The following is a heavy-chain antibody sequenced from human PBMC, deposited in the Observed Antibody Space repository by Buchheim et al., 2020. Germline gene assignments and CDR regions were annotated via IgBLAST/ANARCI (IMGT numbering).Heavy chain of an antibody. D-gene: IGHD3-3*01. CDR3: ARDSITTFGVVIDYGMDV. J-gene: IGHJ6*02. V-gene: IGHV4-4*02. Sequence: QVQLQESGPGLVKPSGTLSLTCAVSGGSMRSNNWWSWVRQPPGKGLEWIGEVYHSGTTNYNPSLKSRVTISVDNSKNQFSLKVYSVTAADTAVYYCARDSITTFGVVIDYGMDVWGQGTT. CDR1: GGSMRSNNW. CDR2: VYHSGTT.